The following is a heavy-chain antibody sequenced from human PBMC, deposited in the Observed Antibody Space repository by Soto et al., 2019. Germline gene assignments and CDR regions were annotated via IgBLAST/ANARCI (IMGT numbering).Heavy chain of an antibody. CDR3: AHSPCSGGTCYLFDY. V-gene: IGHV2-5*02. D-gene: IGHD2-15*01. J-gene: IGHJ4*02. CDR2: IYWDDVQ. Sequence: QITLKESGPPLVKPTQTLTLTCTISGFSLSTSGVGVGWIRQPPGKALEWLALIYWDDVQRYSPSLQTRLTMTKHTSINQVVLTMTHMDPVDTATYYCAHSPCSGGTCYLFDYWGQGMLVTVSS. CDR1: GFSLSTSGVG.